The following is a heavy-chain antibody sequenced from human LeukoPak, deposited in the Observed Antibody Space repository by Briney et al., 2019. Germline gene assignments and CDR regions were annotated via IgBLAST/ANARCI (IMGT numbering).Heavy chain of an antibody. CDR3: ARDRSSGYYPYYFDY. Sequence: GASVKVSCKASGYTFTGYYMHWVRQAPGQGLEWMGRINPNSGGTNYAQKFQGRVTMTRDTSISTAYMELSRLRSDDTAVYYCARDRSSGYYPYYFDYWGQGTLVTVSS. J-gene: IGHJ4*02. CDR1: GYTFTGYY. CDR2: INPNSGGT. V-gene: IGHV1-2*06. D-gene: IGHD3-22*01.